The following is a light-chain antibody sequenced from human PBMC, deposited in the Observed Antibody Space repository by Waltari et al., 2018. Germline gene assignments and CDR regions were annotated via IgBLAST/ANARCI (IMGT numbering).Light chain of an antibody. CDR2: EVS. V-gene: IGLV2-14*01. J-gene: IGLJ1*01. CDR1: ASYVGAYDF. CDR3: SSYTTSSAPGV. Sequence: QSALTQPASVSGSPGQSITISCSGTASYVGAYDFFPWYQQHPGKAPHLIIYEVSNRPSGISNRFSASKSGNTASLTISGLQAEDEADYYCSSYTTSSAPGVFGTGTRVTVL.